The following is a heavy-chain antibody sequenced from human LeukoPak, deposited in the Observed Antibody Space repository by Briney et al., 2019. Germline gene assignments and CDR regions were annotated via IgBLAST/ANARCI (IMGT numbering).Heavy chain of an antibody. Sequence: GSLRLSCAASEFSVGSNYMTWVRQPPGKGLEWIGSIYYSGSTYYNPSLKSRVTISVDTSKNQFSLKLSSVTAADTAVYYCAGGRYSSSGAWFDPWGQGTLVTVSS. V-gene: IGHV4-59*05. J-gene: IGHJ5*02. CDR1: EFSVGSNY. D-gene: IGHD6-13*01. CDR2: IYYSGST. CDR3: AGGRYSSSGAWFDP.